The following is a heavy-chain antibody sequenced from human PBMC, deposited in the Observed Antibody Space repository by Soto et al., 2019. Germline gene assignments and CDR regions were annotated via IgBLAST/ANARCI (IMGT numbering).Heavy chain of an antibody. V-gene: IGHV1-69*13. Sequence: GASVKVSCKASGGTFSSYAISWVRQAPGQGLEWMGGIIPIFGTANYAQKFQGRVTITADESTSTAYMELSSLRSEDTAVYYCARDLQPISGSAQNGLSPWAQGSLDTVSS. J-gene: IGHJ5*02. CDR1: GGTFSSYA. D-gene: IGHD3-10*01. CDR3: ARDLQPISGSAQNGLSP. CDR2: IIPIFGTA.